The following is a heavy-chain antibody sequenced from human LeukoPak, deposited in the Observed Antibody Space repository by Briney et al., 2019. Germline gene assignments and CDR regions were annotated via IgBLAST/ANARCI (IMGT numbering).Heavy chain of an antibody. J-gene: IGHJ4*02. CDR3: ATSRSLDY. CDR2: INHSGST. Sequence: SETLSLTCAVYGGSFSGYYWSWIRQPPGKGLEWIGEINHSGSTNYDPSLKSRVTISVDTSKNQFSLKLSSVTAADTAVYYCATSRSLDYWGQGTLVIVSS. CDR1: GGSFSGYY. V-gene: IGHV4-34*01.